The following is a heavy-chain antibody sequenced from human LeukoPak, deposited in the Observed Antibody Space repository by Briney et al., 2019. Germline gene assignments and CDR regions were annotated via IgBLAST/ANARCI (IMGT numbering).Heavy chain of an antibody. CDR1: GGTFSSYA. J-gene: IGHJ6*03. CDR3: ARGSRTYGSGSYYNMYYYYYYMDV. D-gene: IGHD3-10*01. V-gene: IGHV1-69*13. Sequence: SVKLSCKASGGTFSSYAISWVRQAPGQGLEWMGGIIPIFGTANYAQKFQGRVTITADESTSTAYMELSSLRSEDTAVYYCARGSRTYGSGSYYNMYYYYYYMDVWGKGTTVTISS. CDR2: IIPIFGTA.